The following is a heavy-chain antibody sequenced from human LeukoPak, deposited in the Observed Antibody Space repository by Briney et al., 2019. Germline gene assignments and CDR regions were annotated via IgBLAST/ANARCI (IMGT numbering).Heavy chain of an antibody. D-gene: IGHD4-17*01. J-gene: IGHJ4*02. CDR2: IYHSGST. CDR3: ARNDYGLTQ. Sequence: EASQTLSLTCAVSGGSISSGGYSWSWIRQPPGKGLEWIGYIYHSGSTYYNPSLKSRVTISVDRSKNQFSLKLSSVTAADTAVYYCARNDYGLTQWGLGTLVTVSS. V-gene: IGHV4-30-2*01. CDR1: GGSISSGGYS.